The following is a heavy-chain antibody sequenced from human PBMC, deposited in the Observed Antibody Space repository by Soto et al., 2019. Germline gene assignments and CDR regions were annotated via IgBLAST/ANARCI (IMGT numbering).Heavy chain of an antibody. J-gene: IGHJ4*02. Sequence: EVQLVESGGGLVQPGGSLRLSCTASGFSFGNYWMIWVRQAPGKGLEWVANIKQDGGEKDYVDSVKGRFTVSRDNYKKSLYLQMNSLRAEDTAVYYCARGGGWFWFDYWGQGTLVTVSS. CDR1: GFSFGNYW. V-gene: IGHV3-7*04. CDR3: ARGGGWFWFDY. CDR2: IKQDGGEK. D-gene: IGHD6-19*01.